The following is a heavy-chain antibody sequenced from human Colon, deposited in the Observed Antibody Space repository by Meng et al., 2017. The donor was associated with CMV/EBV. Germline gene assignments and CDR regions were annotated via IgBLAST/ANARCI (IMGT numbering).Heavy chain of an antibody. V-gene: IGHV3-30*02. CDR3: ARDSLYYDILTGYNPAGYFDY. CDR1: GFAFTSYG. J-gene: IGHJ4*02. Sequence: GGSLRLSCAASGFAFTSYGMHWVRQAPGKGLEWVAFIRYDGSPKYFPDSVSGRFTISRDNAKNSLYLQMNSLRAEDTAVYYCARDSLYYDILTGYNPAGYFDYWGQGTLVTVSS. CDR2: IRYDGSPK. D-gene: IGHD3-9*01.